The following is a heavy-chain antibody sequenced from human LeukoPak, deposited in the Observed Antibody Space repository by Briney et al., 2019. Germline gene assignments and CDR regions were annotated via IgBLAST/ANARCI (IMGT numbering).Heavy chain of an antibody. CDR2: ISWNSGSI. J-gene: IGHJ6*02. V-gene: IGHV3-9*01. Sequence: GRSLRLSCAASGFTFDDYAMHWVRQAPGKGLEWVSGISWNSGSIGYADSVKGRFAISRDNAKNSLYLQMNSLRAEDTALYYCAKDIDYGDFSAYYYGMDVWGQGTTVTVSS. CDR1: GFTFDDYA. D-gene: IGHD4-17*01. CDR3: AKDIDYGDFSAYYYGMDV.